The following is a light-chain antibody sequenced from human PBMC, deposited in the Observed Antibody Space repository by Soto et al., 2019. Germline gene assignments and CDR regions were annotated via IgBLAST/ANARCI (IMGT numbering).Light chain of an antibody. J-gene: IGKJ1*01. CDR3: LQDHLYPWT. Sequence: AIQVTQSTSSLSASVGDRVTVTCRASQDIRGHLGWYQQKPGQAPRLLLDAESNLQSGVPSRFSGTTSGTEYTLIISSLQPDDLATYYCLQDHLYPWTFGQGTKVDIK. CDR1: QDIRGH. V-gene: IGKV1-6*01. CDR2: AES.